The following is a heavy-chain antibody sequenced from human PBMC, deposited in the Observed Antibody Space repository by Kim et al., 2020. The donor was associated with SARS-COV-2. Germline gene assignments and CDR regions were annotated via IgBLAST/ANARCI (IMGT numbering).Heavy chain of an antibody. J-gene: IGHJ5*02. CDR1: GGSFSGYY. D-gene: IGHD3-10*01. CDR2: INHSGST. Sequence: SETLSLTCAVYGGSFSGYYWSWIRQPPGKGLEWIGEINHSGSTNYNPSLKSRVTISVDTSKNQFSLKLSSVTAADTAVYYCARGALDYGSGSYRVFDPWGQGTLVTVSS. CDR3: ARGALDYGSGSYRVFDP. V-gene: IGHV4-34*01.